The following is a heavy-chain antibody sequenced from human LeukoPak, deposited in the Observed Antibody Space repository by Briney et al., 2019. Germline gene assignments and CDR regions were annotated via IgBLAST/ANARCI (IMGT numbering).Heavy chain of an antibody. D-gene: IGHD6-19*01. CDR2: IWYDGSNK. CDR1: GFTFSSYG. J-gene: IGHJ6*02. V-gene: IGHV3-33*01. Sequence: GGSLRLSCAASGFTFSSYGMHWVRQAPGKGLEWVAVIWYDGSNKYYADSVKGRFTISRDNSKNTLYLQMNSLRAEDTAVYYCARDFRIAVAGYYGMDVWGQGTTVTVSS. CDR3: ARDFRIAVAGYYGMDV.